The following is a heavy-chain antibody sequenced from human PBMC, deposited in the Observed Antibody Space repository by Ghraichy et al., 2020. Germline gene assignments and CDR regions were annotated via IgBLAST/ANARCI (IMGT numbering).Heavy chain of an antibody. CDR2: ISSSSSYI. CDR1: GFTFSSYS. J-gene: IGHJ3*02. CDR3: ASSGWYKNAFDI. Sequence: GESLNISCAASGFTFSSYSMNWVRQAPGKGLEWVSSISSSSSYIYYADSVKGRFTISRDNAKNSLYLQMNSLRAEDTAVYYCASSGWYKNAFDIWGQGTMVTVSS. D-gene: IGHD6-19*01. V-gene: IGHV3-21*01.